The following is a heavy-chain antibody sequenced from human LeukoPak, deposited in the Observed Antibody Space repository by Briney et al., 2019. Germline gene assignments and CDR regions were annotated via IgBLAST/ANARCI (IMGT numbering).Heavy chain of an antibody. Sequence: MASETLSLTCAVSGTSFSSYYWSWIRQPPGKGLEWIGEVNHSGCTNYNPSLKSRVTITADTSKDQFSLKLASVTAADTAVYYCATGYSSTWYYCDYWGQGTLVTVSS. CDR1: GTSFSSYY. J-gene: IGHJ4*02. V-gene: IGHV4-34*01. CDR2: VNHSGCT. CDR3: ATGYSSTWYYCDY. D-gene: IGHD6-13*01.